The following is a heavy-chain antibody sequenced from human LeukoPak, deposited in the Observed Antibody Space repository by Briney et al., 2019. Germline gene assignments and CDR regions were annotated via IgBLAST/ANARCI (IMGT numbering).Heavy chain of an antibody. V-gene: IGHV4-34*01. D-gene: IGHD6-13*01. CDR3: ARAAAGRACSY. J-gene: IGHJ4*02. CDR1: GGSFSGYY. CDR2: INHSGST. Sequence: PSETLSLTCDVYGGSFSGYYWSWIRQPPGKGLEWIGEINHSGSTNYNPSLKSRVTISVDTSKNQFSLKLSSVTAADTAVYYCARAAAGRACSYWGQGTLVTVSS.